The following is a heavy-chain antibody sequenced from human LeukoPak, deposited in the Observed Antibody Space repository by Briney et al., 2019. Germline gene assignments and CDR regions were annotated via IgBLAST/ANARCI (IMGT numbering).Heavy chain of an antibody. D-gene: IGHD3/OR15-3a*01. Sequence: GASVKVSCKASGYTFTSYYMHWVRQAPGQGLEWMGLINPSGSSTSYAQKFQGRLSLTRDMSTSTAYMELRSLRSDDTAVYYCARDPGTGRFDWGQGTLVTVSS. V-gene: IGHV1-46*01. CDR2: INPSGSST. J-gene: IGHJ4*02. CDR1: GYTFTSYY. CDR3: ARDPGTGRFD.